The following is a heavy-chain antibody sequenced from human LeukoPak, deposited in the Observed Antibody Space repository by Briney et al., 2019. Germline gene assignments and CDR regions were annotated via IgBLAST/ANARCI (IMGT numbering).Heavy chain of an antibody. J-gene: IGHJ3*02. V-gene: IGHV4-39*07. CDR1: GGSISSSSYY. CDR2: IYYSGST. CDR3: ARDRGSDSSGYYYNDAFDI. D-gene: IGHD3-22*01. Sequence: SQTLSLTCTVSGGSISSSSYYWGWIRQPPGKGLEWIGSIYYSGSTYYNPSLKSRVTISVDTSKNQFSLKLSSVTAADTAVYYCARDRGSDSSGYYYNDAFDIWGQGTMVTVSS.